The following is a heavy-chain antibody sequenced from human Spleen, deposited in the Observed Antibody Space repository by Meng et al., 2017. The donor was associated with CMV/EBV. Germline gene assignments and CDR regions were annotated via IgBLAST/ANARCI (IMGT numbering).Heavy chain of an antibody. CDR3: TRQISIAAAVDY. CDR1: GYTFTNYW. CDR2: IYPGDSDT. J-gene: IGHJ4*02. D-gene: IGHD6-13*01. V-gene: IGHV5-51*01. Sequence: GESLKISCEGSGYTFTNYWIGWVRQLPGEGLQWMGIIYPGDSDTRYSPPFQGQVTISADKSISTAYLQWSSLKASDTARYYCTRQISIAAAVDYWGQGTLVTVSS.